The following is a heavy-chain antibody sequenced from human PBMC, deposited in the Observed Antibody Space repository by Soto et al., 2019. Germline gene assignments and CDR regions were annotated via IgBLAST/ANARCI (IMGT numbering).Heavy chain of an antibody. D-gene: IGHD1-26*01. Sequence: QVQLVQSGAEVKNPGASVKVSCKVFGYTLNDLSIHWVRQAPGKGREWMGGFDPEHGEAVYAQKLQGRVTMTEETSTDSAYMAVSKLRTEDTAVYYCVKGGSRGRYYYCYGLDVWGQGTTVTVSS. J-gene: IGHJ6*02. V-gene: IGHV1-24*01. CDR2: FDPEHGEA. CDR1: GYTLNDLS. CDR3: VKGGSRGRYYYCYGLDV.